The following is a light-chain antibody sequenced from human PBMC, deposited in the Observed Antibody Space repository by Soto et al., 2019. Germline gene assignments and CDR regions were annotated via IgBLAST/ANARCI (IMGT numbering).Light chain of an antibody. CDR1: SSDVGGYNY. Sequence: QSALTQPASVSGSPGQSITISCTGTSSDVGGYNYVSWYQQHPGKAPKFMIYDVSNRPSGVSNRFSGSKSGNTASLTISGLQADDEADYYCSSYTSRNTLVSGPGTKVT. J-gene: IGLJ1*01. CDR3: SSYTSRNTLV. V-gene: IGLV2-14*01. CDR2: DVS.